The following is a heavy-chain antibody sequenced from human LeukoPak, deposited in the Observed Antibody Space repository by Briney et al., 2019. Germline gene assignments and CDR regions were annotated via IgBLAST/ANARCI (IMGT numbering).Heavy chain of an antibody. J-gene: IGHJ4*02. CDR3: ARVGYDSSGRFDY. V-gene: IGHV3-11*04. D-gene: IGHD3-22*01. CDR1: GFTFSDYY. Sequence: GGSLRLSCAASGFTFSDYYMTWIRQAPGKGGEGVSYISSSGSIIYYADSVKGRFIIPRDNAKNSLYLQMNSLRAEDTAVYFCARVGYDSSGRFDYWGQGTLVTVSS. CDR2: ISSSGSII.